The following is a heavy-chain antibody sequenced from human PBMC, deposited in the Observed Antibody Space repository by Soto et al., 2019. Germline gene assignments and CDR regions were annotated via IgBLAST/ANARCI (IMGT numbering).Heavy chain of an antibody. CDR2: ISRTGGST. CDR3: AKRPGSSNS. V-gene: IGHV3-23*01. CDR1: GFAFSTYA. Sequence: EVQLLESGGGLVQAGGSLRLSCATSGFAFSTYAMSWVRQAPGKGLEWVSSISRTGGSTFYADSVRGRFTISRDNSKNTLDLQLNGLRAEDTAVYYCAKRPGSSNSWGQGTLVTVSS. J-gene: IGHJ4*02.